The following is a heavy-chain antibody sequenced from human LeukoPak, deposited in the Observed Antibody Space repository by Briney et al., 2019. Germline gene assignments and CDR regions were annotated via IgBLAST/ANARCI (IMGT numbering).Heavy chain of an antibody. CDR1: GGSISSSNS. D-gene: IGHD1-26*01. Sequence: PPETLSLTCAVSGGSISSSNSWSWVRQPPGKGLEWIGEINHSGSTSYHPSLKSRVTMSVDKSKNQFSLKLTSVTAADTAVYYCARVRIRILDYWGQGTLVTVSS. J-gene: IGHJ4*02. V-gene: IGHV4-4*03. CDR3: ARVRIRILDY. CDR2: INHSGST.